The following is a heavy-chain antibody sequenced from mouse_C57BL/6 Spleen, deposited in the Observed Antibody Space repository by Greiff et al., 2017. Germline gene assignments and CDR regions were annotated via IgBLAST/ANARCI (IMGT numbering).Heavy chain of an antibody. V-gene: IGHV1-64*01. J-gene: IGHJ4*01. Sequence: QVQLKQPGAELVKPGASVKLSCKASGYTFTSYWMHWVKQRPGQGLEWIGMIHPNSGSTNYNEKFKSKATLTVDKSSSTAYMQLSSLTSEDSAVYYCARNRDGAMDYWGQGTSVTVSS. D-gene: IGHD3-1*01. CDR3: ARNRDGAMDY. CDR2: IHPNSGST. CDR1: GYTFTSYW.